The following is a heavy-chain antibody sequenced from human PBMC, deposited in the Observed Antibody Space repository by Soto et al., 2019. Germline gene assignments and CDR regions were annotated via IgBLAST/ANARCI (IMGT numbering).Heavy chain of an antibody. CDR1: GGSFSGYY. CDR2: INHSGST. J-gene: IGHJ2*01. V-gene: IGHV4-34*01. Sequence: QVQLQQWGAGLLKPSETLSLTCAVSGGSFSGYYWSWIRQPPGKGLEWIGEINHSGSTNYNPSLNSLVTISVDTSKNQFSLKLSSVTAADTAVYYCARGRGYTSGWGYWYFDLWGRGTLVTVSS. CDR3: ARGRGYTSGWGYWYFDL. D-gene: IGHD6-19*01.